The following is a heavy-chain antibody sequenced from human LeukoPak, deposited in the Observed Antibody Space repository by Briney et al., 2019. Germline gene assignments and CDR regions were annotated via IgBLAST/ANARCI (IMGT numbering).Heavy chain of an antibody. CDR1: GFTFSNYA. Sequence: GGSLRLSCAASGFTFSNYAMTWVRQAPGKGLEWVSAVSRSGDSTYYADSVKGRFTISRDNSKNTLCLQMNSLRAEDTALYYCAKDLIAVGDGYYFDYWGQGTLVTVSS. CDR3: AKDLIAVGDGYYFDY. V-gene: IGHV3-23*01. J-gene: IGHJ4*02. D-gene: IGHD6-19*01. CDR2: VSRSGDST.